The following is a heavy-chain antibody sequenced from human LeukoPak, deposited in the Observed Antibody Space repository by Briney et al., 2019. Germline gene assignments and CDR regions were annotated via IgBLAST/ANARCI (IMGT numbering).Heavy chain of an antibody. CDR2: THYSGAT. CDR3: ARVVQSTDSSGFYLPEYFQH. CDR1: GGSISSYY. D-gene: IGHD3-22*01. Sequence: KPSETLSLTCTVSGGSISSYYWSWLRQPPGKGLEYIGYTHYSGATNYNPSLKSRVTISLDTSGNQFSLKLSSVTAADTAVYYCARVVQSTDSSGFYLPEYFQHWGQGTLVTVSS. V-gene: IGHV4-59*01. J-gene: IGHJ1*01.